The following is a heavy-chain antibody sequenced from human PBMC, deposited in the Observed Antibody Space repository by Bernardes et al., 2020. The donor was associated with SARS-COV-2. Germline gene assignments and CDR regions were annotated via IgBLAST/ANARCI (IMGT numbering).Heavy chain of an antibody. CDR1: GGSISSYY. V-gene: IGHV4-59*01. CDR2: IYYSGST. D-gene: IGHD2-15*01. Sequence: SETLSLTCTVSGGSISSYYWSWIRQPPGKGLEWIGYIYYSGSTNYNPSLKSRVTMSIDTSKSQFSLKLSSVTAADTAVYYCARVDCSGGNCYLGWFDPWGQGTLVTVSS. J-gene: IGHJ5*02. CDR3: ARVDCSGGNCYLGWFDP.